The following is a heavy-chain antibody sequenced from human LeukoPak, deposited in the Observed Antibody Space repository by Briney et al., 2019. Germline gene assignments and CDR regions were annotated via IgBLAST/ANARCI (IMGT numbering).Heavy chain of an antibody. J-gene: IGHJ6*03. CDR3: ARAGIAVAGLTRPYYMDV. CDR1: GDSVSSNSAA. CDR2: TYYRSKWYN. Sequence: SQTLSLTCAISGDSVSSNSAAWNWIRQSPSRGLEWLGRTYYRSKWYNDYAVSVKSRITNNPDTSKNQFSLQLNSVTPEDPAVYYCARAGIAVAGLTRPYYMDVWGKGTTVTISS. D-gene: IGHD6-19*01. V-gene: IGHV6-1*01.